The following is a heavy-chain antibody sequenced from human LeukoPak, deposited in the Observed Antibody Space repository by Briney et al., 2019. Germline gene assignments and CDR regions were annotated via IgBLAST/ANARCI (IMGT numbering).Heavy chain of an antibody. CDR3: ARDSWGVGYYYSFALDI. CDR2: IYYSGST. CDR1: GGSISSHY. Sequence: SETLSLTCTVSGGSISSHYWSWIRQPPGKGLEWIGYIYYSGSTNYNPSLKSRVTISVDTSKNQFSLKLSSVTAADTAVYYCARDSWGVGYYYSFALDIWGQGTMVTVSS. J-gene: IGHJ3*02. D-gene: IGHD3-10*01. V-gene: IGHV4-59*11.